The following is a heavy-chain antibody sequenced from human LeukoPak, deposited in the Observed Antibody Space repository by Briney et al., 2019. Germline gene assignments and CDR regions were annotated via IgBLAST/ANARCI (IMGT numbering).Heavy chain of an antibody. CDR2: INPNSGGT. Sequence: GASVKLSCKASGYTFTGYYIHWVRQAPGQGLEWMGWINPNSGGTNYAQKFQGRVTMTRDTSISTAYMELSRLRSDDTAVYYCASVKGAMALTFDYWGQGTLVTVSS. J-gene: IGHJ4*02. CDR3: ASVKGAMALTFDY. D-gene: IGHD1-26*01. V-gene: IGHV1-2*02. CDR1: GYTFTGYY.